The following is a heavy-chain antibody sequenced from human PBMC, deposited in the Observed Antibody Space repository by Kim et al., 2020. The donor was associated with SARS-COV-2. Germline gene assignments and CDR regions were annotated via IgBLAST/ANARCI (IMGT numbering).Heavy chain of an antibody. CDR1: GFTFSSYS. D-gene: IGHD2-8*01. CDR3: ARAGRYANYYYYGMDV. Sequence: GGSLRLSCAASGFTFSSYSMNWVRQAPGKGLEWVSYISSSSSTIYYADSVKGRFTISRDNAKNSLYLQMNSLRNEDTAVYYCARAGRYANYYYYGMDVWGQGTTVTVSS. J-gene: IGHJ6*02. V-gene: IGHV3-48*02. CDR2: ISSSSSTI.